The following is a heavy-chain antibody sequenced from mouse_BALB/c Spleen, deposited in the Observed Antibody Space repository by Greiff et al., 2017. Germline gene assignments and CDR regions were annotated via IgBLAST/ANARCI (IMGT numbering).Heavy chain of an antibody. CDR3: ARNYYGNYYWFAY. CDR1: GFTFSDYY. J-gene: IGHJ3*01. Sequence: DVKLQESGGGLVKPGGSLKLSCAASGFTFSDYYMYWVRQTPEKRLEWVATISDGGSYTYYPDSVKGRFTISRDNAKNNLYLQMSSLKSEDTAMYYCARNYYGNYYWFAYWGQGTLVTVSA. D-gene: IGHD2-1*01. CDR2: ISDGGSYT. V-gene: IGHV5-4*02.